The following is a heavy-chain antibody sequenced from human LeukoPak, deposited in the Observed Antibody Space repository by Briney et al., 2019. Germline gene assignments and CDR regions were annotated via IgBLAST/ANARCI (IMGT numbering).Heavy chain of an antibody. D-gene: IGHD3-22*01. CDR3: ARRARSTMIVVVVRHYFDY. V-gene: IGHV4-34*01. CDR1: GGSFSGYY. CDR2: INHSGST. Sequence: SETLSLTCAVYGGSFSGYYWSWIRQPPGKGLEWIGEINHSGSTNYNPSLKSRVTISVDTSKNQFSLKLSSVTAADTAVYYCARRARSTMIVVVVRHYFDYWGQGTLVTVSS. J-gene: IGHJ4*02.